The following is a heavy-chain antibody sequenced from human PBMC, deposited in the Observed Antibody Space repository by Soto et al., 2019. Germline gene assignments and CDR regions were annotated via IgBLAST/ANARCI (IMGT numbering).Heavy chain of an antibody. CDR1: GFTFSTYN. CDR3: ARDRSSDYDFWSGYYSHPAY. J-gene: IGHJ4*02. Sequence: EVQLVESGGGLVKPGGSLRLSCAASGFTFSTYNMNWVRQAPGKGLEWVSSISFSSSYIYYADSVKGRFTISRDNAKNSLYLQMNSLRAEDTAVYYCARDRSSDYDFWSGYYSHPAYWGQGTLVTVSS. CDR2: ISFSSSYI. D-gene: IGHD3-3*01. V-gene: IGHV3-21*02.